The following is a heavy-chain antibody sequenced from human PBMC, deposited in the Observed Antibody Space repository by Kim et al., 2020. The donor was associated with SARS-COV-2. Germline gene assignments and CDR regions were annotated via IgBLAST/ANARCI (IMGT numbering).Heavy chain of an antibody. CDR1: GGSFSGYY. Sequence: SETLSLTCAVYGGSFSGYYWSWIRQPPGKGLEWIGEINHSGSTNYNPSLKSRVTISVDTSKNQFSLKLSSVTAADTAVYYCARGRRTRYSSSWCPLDYWGQGTLVTVSS. CDR3: ARGRRTRYSSSWCPLDY. J-gene: IGHJ4*02. V-gene: IGHV4-34*01. D-gene: IGHD6-13*01. CDR2: INHSGST.